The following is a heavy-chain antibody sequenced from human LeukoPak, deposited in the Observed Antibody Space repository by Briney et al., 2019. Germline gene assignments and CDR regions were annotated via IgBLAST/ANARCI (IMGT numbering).Heavy chain of an antibody. CDR1: GFTFSSYA. V-gene: IGHV3-23*01. J-gene: IGHJ6*02. Sequence: PEGSLRLSCVASGFTFSSYAMSWVRQAPGKGLEWVSTVSGSSGSTYYADSVKGRFTISRDNSKNTLYLQMNSLRAEDTAIYYCAKYSYYYGMDVWGQGTTVTVSS. CDR2: VSGSSGST. D-gene: IGHD1-26*01. CDR3: AKYSYYYGMDV.